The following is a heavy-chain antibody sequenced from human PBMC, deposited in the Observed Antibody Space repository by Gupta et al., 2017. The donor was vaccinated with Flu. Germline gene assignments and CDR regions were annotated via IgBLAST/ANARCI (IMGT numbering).Heavy chain of an antibody. CDR2: IWYDGSNK. CDR3: ARDLGVVRYYDGFDV. D-gene: IGHD3-16*01. Sequence: QVQLVESGGGVVQPGKSLRLSCVASGFDFTVYGINWVRQAPGKGPEWVAVIWYDGSNKKYADSVKGRFTISRDNSKKTVYLQMNSLRAEDTATYHCARDLGVVRYYDGFDVWGQGTTVAVS. J-gene: IGHJ6*02. V-gene: IGHV3-33*01. CDR1: GFDFTVYG.